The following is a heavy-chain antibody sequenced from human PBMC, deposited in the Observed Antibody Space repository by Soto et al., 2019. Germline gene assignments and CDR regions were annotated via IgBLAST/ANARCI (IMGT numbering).Heavy chain of an antibody. CDR3: ARATFGSHQIAGQPPTSQTLDY. CDR2: IYYSGST. CDR1: GGSISSGDYY. D-gene: IGHD3-10*01. V-gene: IGHV4-30-4*01. Sequence: PSETLSLTCTVSGGSISSGDYYWRWIRQPPGKGLEWIGYIYYSGSTYYNPSLKSRVTVSADTSKNQFSLKLTSVTAADTALYFCARATFGSHQIAGQPPTSQTLDYWGQGTPVTSPQ. J-gene: IGHJ4*02.